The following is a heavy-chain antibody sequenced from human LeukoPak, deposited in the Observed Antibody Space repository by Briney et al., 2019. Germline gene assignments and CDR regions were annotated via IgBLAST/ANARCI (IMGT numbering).Heavy chain of an antibody. V-gene: IGHV3-23*01. Sequence: GGSLRLSCSGSGFTFMNYVMAWVRQAPGKGLEWVSSIRLGGGLTHSADPVKGRFIISIDMNTLFLQMNNLRPEDTAMYYCARKITMVRGPLIKGYFDLWGRGTLVSVSS. CDR3: ARKITMVRGPLIKGYFDL. CDR1: GFTFMNYV. J-gene: IGHJ2*01. CDR2: IRLGGGLT. D-gene: IGHD3-10*01.